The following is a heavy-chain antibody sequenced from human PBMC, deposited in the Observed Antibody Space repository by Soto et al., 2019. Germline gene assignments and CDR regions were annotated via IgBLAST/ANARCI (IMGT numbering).Heavy chain of an antibody. CDR2: IYYSGST. CDR3: ARLQDIVATGYGMDV. D-gene: IGHD5-12*01. Sequence: QVQLQESGPGLVKPSETLSLTCTVSGGSISSYYWSWIRQPPGKGLEWIGYIYYSGSTNYNPFLKSRVTISVDTSKNQFSLKLSSVTAADTAVYYCARLQDIVATGYGMDVWGQGTTVTVSS. CDR1: GGSISSYY. V-gene: IGHV4-59*08. J-gene: IGHJ6*02.